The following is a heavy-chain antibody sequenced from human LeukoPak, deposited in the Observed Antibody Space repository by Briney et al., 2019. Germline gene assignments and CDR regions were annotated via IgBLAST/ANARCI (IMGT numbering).Heavy chain of an antibody. CDR3: ARETGNRFDP. CDR1: GGSISGNY. Sequence: SETLSLTCTVSGGSISGNYWSWVRQPPGKGLEWIGNIYYSGGTKYNPSLKSRVTISVDTSKNQFSLKLSSVTPADTAVYYCARETGNRFDPWGQGTLFTVSS. V-gene: IGHV4-59*01. J-gene: IGHJ5*02. CDR2: IYYSGGT. D-gene: IGHD3-10*01.